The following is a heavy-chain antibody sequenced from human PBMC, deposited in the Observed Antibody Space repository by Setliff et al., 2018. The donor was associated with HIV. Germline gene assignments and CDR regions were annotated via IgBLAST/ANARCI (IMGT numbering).Heavy chain of an antibody. J-gene: IGHJ4*02. Sequence: AASVKVSCKASGYTFLNYGISWVRQTPGRGLEWMAWINVGNGNTKTARKFQGRVALTTDTSTSTAHMELRNLTSDDTAMYYCSRDRSATWTPTTYWGQGTLVTVSS. V-gene: IGHV1-18*01. D-gene: IGHD6-25*01. CDR2: INVGNGNT. CDR3: SRDRSATWTPTTY. CDR1: GYTFLNYG.